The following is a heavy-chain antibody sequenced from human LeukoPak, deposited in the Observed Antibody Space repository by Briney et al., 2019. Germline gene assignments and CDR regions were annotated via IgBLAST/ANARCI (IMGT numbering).Heavy chain of an antibody. CDR1: GFTLSSYS. Sequence: GGSLRLSCAASGFTLSSYSMNWVRQAPGKGLEWVSSITSSSSYIYYADSVKGRFSISRDNAKNSLYLQMNSLRAEDTAVYYCAPSTYSGSPPFDYLGQGNLVTVSS. J-gene: IGHJ4*02. CDR3: APSTYSGSPPFDY. D-gene: IGHD1-26*01. V-gene: IGHV3-21*01. CDR2: ITSSSSYI.